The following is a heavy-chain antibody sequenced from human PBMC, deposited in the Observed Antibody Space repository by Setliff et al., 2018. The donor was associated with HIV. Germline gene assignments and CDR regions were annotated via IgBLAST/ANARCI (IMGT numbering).Heavy chain of an antibody. D-gene: IGHD2-21*01. J-gene: IGHJ5*01. CDR3: AKHGFERKSPYNWFDS. CDR1: GYSFHNHW. Sequence: GESLKISCKASGYSFHNHWIGWVRQMPGKGLEWMGIIYPDDSATRYSPSFQGQVTISADKSINTAYLRWRRLRASDTAMYYCAKHGFERKSPYNWFDSWGQGTLVTVSS. CDR2: IYPDDSAT. V-gene: IGHV5-51*01.